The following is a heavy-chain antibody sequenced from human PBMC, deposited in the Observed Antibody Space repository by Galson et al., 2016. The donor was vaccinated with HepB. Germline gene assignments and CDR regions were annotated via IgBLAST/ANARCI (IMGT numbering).Heavy chain of an antibody. CDR3: AKEGYSQSLTA. D-gene: IGHD2-15*01. V-gene: IGHV3-30*18. CDR2: IWYDGSNK. J-gene: IGHJ5*02. CDR1: EFTFSDFD. Sequence: SLRLSCAASEFTFSDFDMHWVRQAPGKGLEWVAVIWYDGSNKYYADSVKGRFTISRDNSKNTLYLQMNSLRAEDTAVYYCAKEGYSQSLTAWGQGTLVTVSS.